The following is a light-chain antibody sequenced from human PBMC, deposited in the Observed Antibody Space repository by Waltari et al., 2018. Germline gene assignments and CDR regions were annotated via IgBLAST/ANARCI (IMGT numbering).Light chain of an antibody. CDR1: QGIRND. Sequence: IQLTQSPSSLSASVGDRLTITCRASQGIRNDLPWYQQKPGTAPKLLIYAASTLQSGVPSRFSGSGSGTDFTLTISSLQPEDFASYYCQQLNSYQWTFGQGTKVEIK. V-gene: IGKV1-9*01. J-gene: IGKJ1*01. CDR3: QQLNSYQWT. CDR2: AAS.